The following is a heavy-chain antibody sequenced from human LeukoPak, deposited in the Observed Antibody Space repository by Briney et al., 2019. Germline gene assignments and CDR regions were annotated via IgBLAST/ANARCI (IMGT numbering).Heavy chain of an antibody. CDR3: ARIDLEVRGVVKPYYYYYMDV. D-gene: IGHD3-10*01. J-gene: IGHJ6*03. CDR2: IYYSGST. CDR1: GGSISSSSYY. V-gene: IGHV4-39*07. Sequence: PSETLSLTCTVSGGSISSSSYYWGWIRQPPGKGLEWIGSIYYSGSTYYNPSLKSRVTISVDTSKNQFSLKLSSVTAADTAVYYCARIDLEVRGVVKPYYYYYMDVWGKGTTVTVSS.